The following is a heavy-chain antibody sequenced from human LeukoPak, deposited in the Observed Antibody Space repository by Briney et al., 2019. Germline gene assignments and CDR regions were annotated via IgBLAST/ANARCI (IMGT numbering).Heavy chain of an antibody. CDR2: MNPNSGNT. CDR3: ARGPLAAPPYYYYYYMDV. CDR1: GYTFTSYD. J-gene: IGHJ6*03. V-gene: IGHV1-8*01. Sequence: ASVKVSCKASGYTFTSYDINWVRQATGQGLEWMGWMNPNSGNTGYAQKFQGRVTMTRNTSISTDYMELSSLRSEDTAVYYCARGPLAAPPYYYYYYMDVWGKGTTVTVSS. D-gene: IGHD6-6*01.